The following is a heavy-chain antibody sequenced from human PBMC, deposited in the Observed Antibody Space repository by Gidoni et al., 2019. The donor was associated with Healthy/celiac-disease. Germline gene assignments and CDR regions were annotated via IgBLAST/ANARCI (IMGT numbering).Heavy chain of an antibody. Sequence: QVQLVESGGGVVQPGRSVRLSCAASGFTFSSYGMHWVRQAPGKGLEWVAVISYDGSNKYYANSVKGRFTISRDNSKNTLYLQMNSLRAEDTAVYYCAKGGASDGHSDFDYWGQGTLVTVSS. CDR1: GFTFSSYG. J-gene: IGHJ4*02. V-gene: IGHV3-30*18. CDR3: AKGGASDGHSDFDY. CDR2: ISYDGSNK. D-gene: IGHD2-15*01.